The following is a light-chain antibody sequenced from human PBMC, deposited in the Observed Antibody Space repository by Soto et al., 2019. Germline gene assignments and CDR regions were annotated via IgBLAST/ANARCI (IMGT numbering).Light chain of an antibody. CDR2: GVN. Sequence: QSAVTQPASVSSSPGQSITISCTGSSNDIGTYEYVSWHQHHPGRAPKLIIFGVNDRPSGISDRFSGSKSGNTASLTIFGLQLEDEAVYYCSSYTTGSTLPWVFGTGTKVTVL. CDR1: SNDIGTYEY. J-gene: IGLJ1*01. CDR3: SSYTTGSTLPWV. V-gene: IGLV2-14*01.